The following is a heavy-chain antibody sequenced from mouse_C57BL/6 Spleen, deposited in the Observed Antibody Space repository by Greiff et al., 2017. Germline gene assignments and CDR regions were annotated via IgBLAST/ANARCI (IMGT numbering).Heavy chain of an antibody. Sequence: ESGPGLVKPSQSLSLTCSVTGYSITSGYYWNWIRQFPGNKLEWMGYISYDGSNNYNPSLKNRISITRDTSKNQFFLKLNSVTTEDTATYYCASPYSNRFAYWGQGTLVTVSA. CDR2: ISYDGSN. CDR3: ASPYSNRFAY. CDR1: GYSITSGYY. V-gene: IGHV3-6*01. D-gene: IGHD2-5*01. J-gene: IGHJ3*01.